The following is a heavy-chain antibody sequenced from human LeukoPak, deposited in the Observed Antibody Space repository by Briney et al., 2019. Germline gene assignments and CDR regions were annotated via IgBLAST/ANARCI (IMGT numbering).Heavy chain of an antibody. CDR2: INHSGST. CDR1: GGSFSGYY. V-gene: IGHV4-34*01. CDR3: ARDHIAGYFDY. Sequence: SETLSLTCAVYGGSFSGYYWGWIRQPPGKGLEWIGEINHSGSTNYNPSLKSRVTISVDTSKNQFSLKLSSVTAADTAVYYCARDHIAGYFDYWGQGTLVTVSS. J-gene: IGHJ4*02. D-gene: IGHD6-13*01.